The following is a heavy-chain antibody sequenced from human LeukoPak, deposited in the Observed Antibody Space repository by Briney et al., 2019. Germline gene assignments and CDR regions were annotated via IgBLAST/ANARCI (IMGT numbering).Heavy chain of an antibody. D-gene: IGHD3-10*01. Sequence: PSETLSLTCAVYGGSFSGYYWSWIRQPPGKGLEWIGEINHSGSTNYNPSLKSRVTISVDTSKNQFSLKLSPVTAADTAVYYCASKTYYYGSGSYYRYWGQGTLVTVSS. CDR2: INHSGST. CDR3: ASKTYYYGSGSYYRY. J-gene: IGHJ4*02. V-gene: IGHV4-34*01. CDR1: GGSFSGYY.